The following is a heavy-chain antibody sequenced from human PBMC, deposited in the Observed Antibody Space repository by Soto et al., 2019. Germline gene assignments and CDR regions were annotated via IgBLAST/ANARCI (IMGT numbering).Heavy chain of an antibody. CDR2: IIPIFGTA. D-gene: IGHD1-26*01. CDR3: TRDGGRRSGGIDY. V-gene: IGHV1-69*01. CDR1: GGTFSSYS. J-gene: IGHJ4*02. Sequence: QVQLVQSGAEVKKPGSSVKVSCKASGGTFSSYSFNWVRQAPGQGLEWMGEIIPIFGTANYAQNFQGRVTITAVESTSTAYTEPTSLRSEDTVVYYCTRDGGRRSGGIDYWCQGTLLTVSS.